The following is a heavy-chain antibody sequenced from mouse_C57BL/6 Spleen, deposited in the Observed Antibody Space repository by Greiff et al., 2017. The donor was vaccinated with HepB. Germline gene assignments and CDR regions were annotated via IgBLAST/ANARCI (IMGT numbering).Heavy chain of an antibody. CDR2: IHPNSGST. CDR1: GYTFTSYW. CDR3: ARRNPSYDGFAY. Sequence: QVQLQQPGAELVKPGASVKLSCKASGYTFTSYWMHWVKQRPGQGLEWIGMIHPNSGSTNYNEKFKSKATLTVDKSSSTAYMQLSSLTSEDSAVYYCARRNPSYDGFAYWGQGTLVTVSA. D-gene: IGHD2-3*01. V-gene: IGHV1-64*01. J-gene: IGHJ3*01.